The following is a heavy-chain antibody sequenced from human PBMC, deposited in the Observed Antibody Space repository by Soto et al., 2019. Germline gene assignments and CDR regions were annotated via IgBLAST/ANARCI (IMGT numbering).Heavy chain of an antibody. J-gene: IGHJ4*02. Sequence: QLQLQESGPGLVKPSETLSLTCTVSGGSVSSSSYYWGWVRQPPGKGLEWLGSVYYSGSTYYTTSLESRVTISVDKSKNQFSMKLMSWSAADTAVYDCGRLEGLAKISYYFDYWGQGALVTVSS. CDR2: VYYSGST. CDR1: GGSVSSSSYY. D-gene: IGHD3-9*01. V-gene: IGHV4-39*01. CDR3: GRLEGLAKISYYFDY.